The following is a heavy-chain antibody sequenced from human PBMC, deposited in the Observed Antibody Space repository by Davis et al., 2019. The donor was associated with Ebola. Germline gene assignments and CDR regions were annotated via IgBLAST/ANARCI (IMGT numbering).Heavy chain of an antibody. V-gene: IGHV3-53*01. Sequence: GESLKISCAASGFTVSTNYMSWVRQAPGKGLEWVSGIYSGDNTYYADSVKGRFTISRDNSKSTLYLQMNILRAEDTAVYYCARDNYFTYWGQGTLVTVSS. CDR1: GFTVSTNY. CDR2: IYSGDNT. CDR3: ARDNYFTY. J-gene: IGHJ4*02.